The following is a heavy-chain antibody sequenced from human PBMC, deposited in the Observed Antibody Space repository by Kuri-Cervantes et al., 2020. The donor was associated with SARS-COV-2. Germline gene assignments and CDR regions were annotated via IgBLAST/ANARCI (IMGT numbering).Heavy chain of an antibody. J-gene: IGHJ4*02. CDR3: ARDGGITL. Sequence: KISCKASGYTFTSYGISWVRQAPGQGLEWMGGIIPVFGVANYAQNFQGRVTITTDKSSSTAYMELSSLRSGDTAVYYCARDGGITLWGQGTLVTVSS. CDR1: GYTFTSYG. CDR2: IIPVFGVA. V-gene: IGHV1-69*17. D-gene: IGHD1-20*01.